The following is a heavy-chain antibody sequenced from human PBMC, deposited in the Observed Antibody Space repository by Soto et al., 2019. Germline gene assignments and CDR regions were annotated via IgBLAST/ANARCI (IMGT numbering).Heavy chain of an antibody. D-gene: IGHD3-10*01. CDR3: ARAPDTYYYGSGSSFDY. J-gene: IGHJ4*02. CDR2: IYYSGST. Sequence: PSETLSLTCTVSGGSISSGDYYWSWIRQPPGKGLEWIGYIYYSGSTYYNPSLKSRVTISVDTSKNQFSLELSSVTAADTAVYYCARAPDTYYYGSGSSFDYWGQGTLVTVSS. V-gene: IGHV4-30-4*01. CDR1: GGSISSGDYY.